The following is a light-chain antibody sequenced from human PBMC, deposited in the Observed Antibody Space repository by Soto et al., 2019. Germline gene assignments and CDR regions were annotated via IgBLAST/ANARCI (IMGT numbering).Light chain of an antibody. V-gene: IGLV2-11*01. J-gene: IGLJ2*01. CDR3: CSYAGSYSYVV. CDR1: SSDVGGYNY. CDR2: DVS. Sequence: QSALTQPRSVSGSLGQSVTISCIGTSSDVGGYNYVSWYQQHPGKAPKLIIYDVSERPSGVPDRFSGSKSGNTASLTISGLQAEDEADYCCCSYAGSYSYVVFGGGTKVTVL.